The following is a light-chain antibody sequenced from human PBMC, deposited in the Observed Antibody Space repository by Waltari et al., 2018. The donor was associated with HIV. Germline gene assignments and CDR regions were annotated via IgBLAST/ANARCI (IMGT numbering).Light chain of an antibody. CDR2: EVN. CDR3: NSFSTSSTYV. V-gene: IGLV2-14*01. CDR1: SSDVGYFNY. J-gene: IGLJ1*01. Sequence: QSALTQPASVSGSPGQLITISCTGTSSDVGYFNYVSWYQQHPGKAPKLIIYEVNNRPSGVSNHFSGSKSGYTASLTISGLRAEDEADYYCNSFSTSSTYVFGTGTRVTVL.